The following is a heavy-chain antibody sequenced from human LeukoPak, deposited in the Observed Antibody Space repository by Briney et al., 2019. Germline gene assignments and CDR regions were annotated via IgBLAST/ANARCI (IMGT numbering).Heavy chain of an antibody. V-gene: IGHV3-21*01. Sequence: PGGSLRLSCAASGFTFSSYSMTWVRQAPGKGLEWVSSISSSSSYIYYADSVKGRFTISRDNAKNSLYLQMNSLRAEDTAVYYCARDLAQLPYASPYFDYWGQGTLVTVSS. D-gene: IGHD2-2*01. CDR3: ARDLAQLPYASPYFDY. J-gene: IGHJ4*02. CDR2: ISSSSSYI. CDR1: GFTFSSYS.